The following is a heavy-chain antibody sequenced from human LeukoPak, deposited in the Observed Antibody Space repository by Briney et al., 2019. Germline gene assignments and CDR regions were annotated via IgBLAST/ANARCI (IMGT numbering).Heavy chain of an antibody. Sequence: SETLSLTCSVSGGSISSSTYYWGWIRQPPGQGRDWIGNIYYSGSTYNNPSLKSRVTISVDTSKNQFSLKLTSVTAADTAVYYCARDYGDYAFDSWGQGTLVTVSS. V-gene: IGHV4-39*02. D-gene: IGHD4-17*01. CDR3: ARDYGDYAFDS. J-gene: IGHJ4*02. CDR1: GGSISSSTYY. CDR2: IYYSGST.